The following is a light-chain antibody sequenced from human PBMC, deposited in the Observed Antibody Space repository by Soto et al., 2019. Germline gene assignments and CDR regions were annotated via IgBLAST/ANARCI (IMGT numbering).Light chain of an antibody. CDR2: DAS. V-gene: IGKV3-11*01. CDR3: QQRSNWPPWIT. CDR1: QSVSSY. Sequence: EIVLTQSPATLSLSPGARVTLSCRASQSVSSYLAWYQQHPGQATRLLIYDASDRATGIPARFSGSGSGTDFTLTISSLEPEDFAVYYCQQRSNWPPWITFGQGTRLEIK. J-gene: IGKJ5*01.